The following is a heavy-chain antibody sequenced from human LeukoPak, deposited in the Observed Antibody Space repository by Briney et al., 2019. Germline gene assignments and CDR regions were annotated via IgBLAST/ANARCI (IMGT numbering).Heavy chain of an antibody. D-gene: IGHD6-19*01. Sequence: SETLSLTCTVSGGSISSYYWSWIRQPPGKGLEWIGYIYYSGSTNYNPSLKSRVTISVDTSKNQFSLKLSSVTAADTAVYYCARAGMDSSGYNWFDPWGQGTLVTVSS. CDR1: GGSISSYY. CDR2: IYYSGST. CDR3: ARAGMDSSGYNWFDP. J-gene: IGHJ5*02. V-gene: IGHV4-59*01.